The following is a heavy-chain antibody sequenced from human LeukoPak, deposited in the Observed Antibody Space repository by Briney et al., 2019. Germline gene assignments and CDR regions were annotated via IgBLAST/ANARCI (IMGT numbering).Heavy chain of an antibody. Sequence: PSETLALTCAVYGGSFSDYWWTWIRQSPGKGLEWIGEVNHSGRTNYNPSLKSRVSISVDRSKKQFSLKLTSVTAADTAIYYCAREERSTSFDYWGQGTLVTVSS. J-gene: IGHJ4*02. D-gene: IGHD2-2*01. CDR3: AREERSTSFDY. CDR2: VNHSGRT. V-gene: IGHV4-34*01. CDR1: GGSFSDYW.